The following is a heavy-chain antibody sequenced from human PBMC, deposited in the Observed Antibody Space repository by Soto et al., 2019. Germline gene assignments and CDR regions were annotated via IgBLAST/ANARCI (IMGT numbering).Heavy chain of an antibody. Sequence: QVQLVQSGAEVKKPGSSVKVSCKASGGTFSSYAISWVRQAPGQGLEWMGGIIPIFGTANYAQKFQGRVTITADESTSTAYMELSSLRSEDTAVYYCARQGVIAARFLNYYGMDVWGQGTTVTVSS. J-gene: IGHJ6*02. V-gene: IGHV1-69*01. CDR2: IIPIFGTA. CDR1: GGTFSSYA. D-gene: IGHD6-6*01. CDR3: ARQGVIAARFLNYYGMDV.